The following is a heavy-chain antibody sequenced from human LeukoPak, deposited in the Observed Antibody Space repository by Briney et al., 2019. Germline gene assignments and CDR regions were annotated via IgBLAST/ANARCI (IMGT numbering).Heavy chain of an antibody. CDR2: ISSSSNI. D-gene: IGHD6-19*01. CDR3: ARVGRSGWTVDY. Sequence: PGGSLRLSCAASGFTFSSYWMSWVRQAPGKGLEWVSYISSSSNIYHADSVKGRFTISRDNAKNSLHLQMNSLRAEDTAVYYCARVGRSGWTVDYWGQGTLVTVSS. J-gene: IGHJ4*02. V-gene: IGHV3-69-1*01. CDR1: GFTFSSYW.